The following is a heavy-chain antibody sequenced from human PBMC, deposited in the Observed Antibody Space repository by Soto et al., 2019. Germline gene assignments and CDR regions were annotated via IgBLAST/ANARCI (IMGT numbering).Heavy chain of an antibody. CDR1: GGSISSYY. V-gene: IGHV4-59*12. J-gene: IGHJ6*02. D-gene: IGHD6-19*01. CDR2: IYYSGST. CDR3: AREGGGRRIAVAGTPTYYYYYGMDV. Sequence: SETLSLTCTVSGGSISSYYWSWIRQPPGKGLEWIGYIYYSGSTNYNPSLKSRVTISVDTSKNQFSLKLSSVTAVDTAVYYCAREGGGRRIAVAGTPTYYYYYGMDVWGQGTTVTVSS.